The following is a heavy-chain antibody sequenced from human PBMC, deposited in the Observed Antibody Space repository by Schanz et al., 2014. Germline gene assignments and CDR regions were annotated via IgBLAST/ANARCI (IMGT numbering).Heavy chain of an antibody. J-gene: IGHJ3*02. V-gene: IGHV3-21*02. CDR2: ISSSSTYI. CDR3: ARVLRGVLPATLGDAFDI. D-gene: IGHD2-15*01. CDR1: GFTFSTYT. Sequence: DVQLVESGGGLVKPGGSLRLSCAASGFTFSTYTMNWVRQAPGKGLEWVSSISSSSTYIYYTDSLKGRFTISRDNAKNSLYLQMNSLRAEETAMYYCARVLRGVLPATLGDAFDIWGQGTMVTISS.